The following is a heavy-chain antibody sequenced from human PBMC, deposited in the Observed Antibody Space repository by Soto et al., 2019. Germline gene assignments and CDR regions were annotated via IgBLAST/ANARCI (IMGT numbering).Heavy chain of an antibody. V-gene: IGHV3-23*01. CDR2: INSGGST. Sequence: AVGSLRLSCAASGFTFSTYALTWVRQAAGKGLEWVSVINSGGSTNFADSVKGRFTVSRDNSKNTLYLQMNSLRVEDTAIYYCAKDLSSSPRDYSYYYGMDVWGQGTTVTVSS. CDR3: AKDLSSSPRDYSYYYGMDV. CDR1: GFTFSTYA. D-gene: IGHD6-6*01. J-gene: IGHJ6*02.